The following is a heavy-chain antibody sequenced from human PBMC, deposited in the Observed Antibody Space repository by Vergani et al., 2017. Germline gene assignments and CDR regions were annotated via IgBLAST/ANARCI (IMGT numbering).Heavy chain of an antibody. CDR3: ASDTFHFDSENYDDVFDS. J-gene: IGHJ3*02. D-gene: IGHD3-16*01. CDR1: GGSITNNF. V-gene: IGHV4-59*01. CDR2: IHHSGAT. Sequence: QVQLQESCPGLVKPSETLSLTCTVSGGSITNNFWSWIRRPPGKGLEWIGYIHHSGATNSKSSLRSRVSISIDTSKSSFSLRLSSVTTADTAMYYWASDTFHFDSENYDDVFDSWCQGTMVIVSS.